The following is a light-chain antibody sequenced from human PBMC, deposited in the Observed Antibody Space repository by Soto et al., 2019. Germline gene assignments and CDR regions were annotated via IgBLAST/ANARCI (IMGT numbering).Light chain of an antibody. J-gene: IGKJ1*01. CDR3: QQRSNWPPTWT. V-gene: IGKV3-11*01. CDR1: QSVSSY. Sequence: EIVLTQSPATLSLSPGERATLSCRASQSVSSYLAWYQQKPGQAPRLLIYDASNRATGIPARFSGSGSGTDFTLTSSSLEPEDFAVYYCQQRSNWPPTWTFGQGTKVEI. CDR2: DAS.